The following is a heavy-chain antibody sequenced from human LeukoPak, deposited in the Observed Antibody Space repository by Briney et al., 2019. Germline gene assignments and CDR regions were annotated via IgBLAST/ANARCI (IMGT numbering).Heavy chain of an antibody. CDR3: ASGSSNWIYYFEY. CDR1: GFTFSSYW. CDR2: IKQDGSEK. D-gene: IGHD4-11*01. Sequence: GGSLRLSCAASGFTFSSYWMSWVRQAPGKGLEWVTNIKQDGSEKYYVDSVKGRFTISRDNAKNSLYLQMNSLRAEDTAVYYCASGSSNWIYYFEYWGQGTLVTVSS. V-gene: IGHV3-7*01. J-gene: IGHJ4*02.